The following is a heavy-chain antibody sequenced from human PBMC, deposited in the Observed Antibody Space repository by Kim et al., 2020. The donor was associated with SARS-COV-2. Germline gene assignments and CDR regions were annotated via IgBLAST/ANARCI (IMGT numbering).Heavy chain of an antibody. D-gene: IGHD6-13*01. Sequence: ASVKVSCKASGYTFTGYYMHWVRQAPGQGLEWMGWINPNSGGTNYAQKFQGRVTMTRDTSISTAYMELSRLRSDDTAVYYCARVKRAAAGRHSGWFDPWGQGTLVTVSS. CDR1: GYTFTGYY. V-gene: IGHV1-2*02. J-gene: IGHJ5*02. CDR3: ARVKRAAAGRHSGWFDP. CDR2: INPNSGGT.